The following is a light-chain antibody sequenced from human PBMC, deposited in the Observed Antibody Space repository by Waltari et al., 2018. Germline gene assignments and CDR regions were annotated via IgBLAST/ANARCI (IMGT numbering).Light chain of an antibody. Sequence: QSVLTQPPSVSGAPGQRVTISCTGSSSNIGAGYDVPWYQQVPGTAPKLLIYTNNNRPSGVPDRFSGSKSATSASLAITGLQPEDETDYYCQSYDSSLSGWVFGGGTKLTV. J-gene: IGLJ3*02. CDR2: TNN. V-gene: IGLV1-40*01. CDR3: QSYDSSLSGWV. CDR1: SSNIGAGYD.